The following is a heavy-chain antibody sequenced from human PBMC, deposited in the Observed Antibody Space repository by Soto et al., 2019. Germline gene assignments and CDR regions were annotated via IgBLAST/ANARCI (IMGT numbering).Heavy chain of an antibody. CDR2: ILTMYGTA. D-gene: IGHD6-6*01. CDR1: GGSFSSYA. Sequence: VASVKVSCKASGGSFSSYAISWVRHAPGQGLEWVGGILTMYGTANYAQKFHGRVTINADKSTSTAYMELSSLRSDDTAIYYCARAGFNSSYHNWLDPWGQGTLVTVSS. J-gene: IGHJ5*02. CDR3: ARAGFNSSYHNWLDP. V-gene: IGHV1-69*06.